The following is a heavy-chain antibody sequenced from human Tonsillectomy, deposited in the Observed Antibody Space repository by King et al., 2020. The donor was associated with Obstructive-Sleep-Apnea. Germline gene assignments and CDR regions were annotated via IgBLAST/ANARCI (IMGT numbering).Heavy chain of an antibody. Sequence: VQLVESGGGVVQPGKSLRLSCGASGFTFSSYGMHGVRQAPGKGLEWVAVISYEGSNKYYADSVKGRFTISRDNSQNTLYLQMNSLRAEDTAVYYCAKDAYGSGSYYGLNAFDIWGQGTMVTVSS. CDR2: ISYEGSNK. CDR3: AKDAYGSGSYYGLNAFDI. CDR1: GFTFSSYG. V-gene: IGHV3-30*18. D-gene: IGHD3-10*01. J-gene: IGHJ3*02.